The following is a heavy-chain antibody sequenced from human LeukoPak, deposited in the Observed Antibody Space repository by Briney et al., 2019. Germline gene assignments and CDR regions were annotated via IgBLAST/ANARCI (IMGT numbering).Heavy chain of an antibody. D-gene: IGHD6-13*01. V-gene: IGHV4-59*01. CDR1: GGSISSYY. Sequence: PSETLSLTCTVSGGSISSYYWSWIRQPPGKGLEWIGYIYYSGSTNYNPSLKSRVTISVDTSKNQFSLKLSSVTAADTAVYYCARGQGSSWSDAFDIWGQGTMVTVSS. CDR3: ARGQGSSWSDAFDI. CDR2: IYYSGST. J-gene: IGHJ3*02.